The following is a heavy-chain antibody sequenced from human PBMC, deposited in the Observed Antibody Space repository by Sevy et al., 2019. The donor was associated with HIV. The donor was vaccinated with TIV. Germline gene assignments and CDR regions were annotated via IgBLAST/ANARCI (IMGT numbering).Heavy chain of an antibody. D-gene: IGHD3-22*01. Sequence: GGSLRLSCAASGFTFSSYIMNWVRQAPGKGLEWVSSISSSSTYIYYADSVKGRFTISRDNAKNSLYLQMNSLRGEDTAVYYCARPDDSSGYYIEYFQHWGQGTLVTVSS. CDR3: ARPDDSSGYYIEYFQH. CDR2: ISSSSTYI. V-gene: IGHV3-21*01. CDR1: GFTFSSYI. J-gene: IGHJ1*01.